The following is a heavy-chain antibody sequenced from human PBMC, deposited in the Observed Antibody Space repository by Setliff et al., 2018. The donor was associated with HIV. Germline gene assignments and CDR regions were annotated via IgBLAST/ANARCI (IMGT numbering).Heavy chain of an antibody. V-gene: IGHV1-8*02. D-gene: IGHD6-13*01. CDR3: ASSWSRIRYYGMDV. CDR1: GYTFTTYG. J-gene: IGHJ6*02. Sequence: ASVKVSCKASGYTFTTYGISWVRQATGQGLEWMGWMNPNSGNTGYAQKFQGRVTMTRNTSISTAYTELSSLRSDDTAVYYCASSWSRIRYYGMDVWGQGTTVTVSS. CDR2: MNPNSGNT.